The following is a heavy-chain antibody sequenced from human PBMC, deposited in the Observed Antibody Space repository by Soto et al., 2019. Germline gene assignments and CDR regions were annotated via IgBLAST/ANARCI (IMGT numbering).Heavy chain of an antibody. V-gene: IGHV3-43*01. CDR3: AKFRTDWSFKGDCMDV. CDR2: ISWDGDST. D-gene: IGHD3-9*01. J-gene: IGHJ6*02. Sequence: PGGSLRLSCAASGFTFADYTMHWVRQAPGEGLEWVSLISWDGDSTFYADSVRGRFTISRDNSKNSLYLQMNSLRGEDTALYYCAKFRTDWSFKGDCMDVWGQGITVTVSS. CDR1: GFTFADYT.